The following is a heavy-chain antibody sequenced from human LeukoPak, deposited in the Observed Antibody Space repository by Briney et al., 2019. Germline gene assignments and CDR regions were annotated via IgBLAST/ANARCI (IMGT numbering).Heavy chain of an antibody. J-gene: IGHJ3*02. D-gene: IGHD3-22*01. CDR3: ASSIVVVITPAFDI. V-gene: IGHV3-66*01. CDR1: GFTVSSNY. Sequence: GGSLRLSCAASGFTVSSNYMSWVRQAPGKGLEWVSVIYSGGSTYYADSVKGRFTISRDNSKNTLYLQMNSLRAEDTAVYYCASSIVVVITPAFDIWGQGTTVTVSS. CDR2: IYSGGST.